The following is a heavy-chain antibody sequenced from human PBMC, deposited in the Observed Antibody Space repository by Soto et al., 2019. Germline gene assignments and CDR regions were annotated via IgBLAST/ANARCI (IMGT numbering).Heavy chain of an antibody. D-gene: IGHD4-17*01. J-gene: IGHJ4*02. V-gene: IGHV4-59*01. Sequence: SETLSLTCTVSGGSISSYYWSWIRQPPGKGLEWIGYIYYSGSTNYNPSLKSRVTISVDTSKNQFSLKLSSVTAADTAVYYCARGGPIRPTEGSFFDYWGQGTLVTVSS. CDR3: ARGGPIRPTEGSFFDY. CDR1: GGSISSYY. CDR2: IYYSGST.